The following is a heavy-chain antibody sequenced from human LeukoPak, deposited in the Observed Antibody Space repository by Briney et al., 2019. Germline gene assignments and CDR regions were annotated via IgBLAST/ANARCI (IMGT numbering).Heavy chain of an antibody. CDR2: ISGSGGST. Sequence: PGGSLRLSCAASGFTFSSYAMSWVRQAPGKGLEWVSAISGSGGSTYYADSVKGRFTISRDNPKNTLYLQMNSLRAEDTAVYYCAKRSSISRRGMDVWGQGTTVTVSS. J-gene: IGHJ6*02. CDR1: GFTFSSYA. CDR3: AKRSSISRRGMDV. V-gene: IGHV3-23*01. D-gene: IGHD2-2*01.